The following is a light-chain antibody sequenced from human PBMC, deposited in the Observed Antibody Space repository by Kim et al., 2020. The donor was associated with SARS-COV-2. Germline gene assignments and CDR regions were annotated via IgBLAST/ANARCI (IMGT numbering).Light chain of an antibody. J-gene: IGKJ2*01. CDR2: GTS. Sequence: SPGQGGTLSCRASGSVSSGNLGWYQQKPGQAPRLLIYGTSSRATGIPDRFSGGGSGTDFTLTISRLEPEDFAVYHCQQYDDLPYTFGQGTKVDIK. V-gene: IGKV3-20*01. CDR1: GSVSSGN. CDR3: QQYDDLPYT.